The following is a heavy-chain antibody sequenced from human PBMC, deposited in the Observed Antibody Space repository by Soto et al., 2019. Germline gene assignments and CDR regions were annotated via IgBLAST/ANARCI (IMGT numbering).Heavy chain of an antibody. CDR3: EPVDNFYGSVF. J-gene: IGHJ4*02. Sequence: QVQLVESGGGVVQPGTSLRLSCAASGSTFSNYGMHWVRQAPGKGLEGVAVVWYDGTTKFYPDSVKGRFTISRDNNNNTPYIQLSSLSDDNTGVYYWEPVDNFYGSVFWGQGTLVTVSS. CDR2: VWYDGTTK. V-gene: IGHV3-33*01. CDR1: GSTFSNYG. D-gene: IGHD3-10*01.